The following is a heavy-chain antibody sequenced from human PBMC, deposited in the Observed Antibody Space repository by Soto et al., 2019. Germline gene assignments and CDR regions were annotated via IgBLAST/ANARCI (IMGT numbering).Heavy chain of an antibody. V-gene: IGHV3-30*18. CDR3: VKMYGEPI. Sequence: PGGSLRLSCAASGFTFSSYGMHWVRQTPGKGLEWVAVISYDGSNKYYADSVKGRFTISRDNSKNTLYLQMNSLRADDTAVYYCVKMYGEPIWGQGTMVTVSS. CDR1: GFTFSSYG. J-gene: IGHJ3*02. CDR2: ISYDGSNK. D-gene: IGHD2-21*01.